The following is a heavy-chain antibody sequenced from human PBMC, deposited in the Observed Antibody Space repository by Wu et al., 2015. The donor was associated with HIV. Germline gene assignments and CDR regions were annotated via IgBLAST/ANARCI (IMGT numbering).Heavy chain of an antibody. V-gene: IGHV1-2*02. CDR2: ISANNGDT. CDR3: AREGVDAFDP. J-gene: IGHJ5*02. Sequence: QVQLVQSGAEVKKPGASVKVSCKASGYTFSDYYMQWIRQAPGQGLEWMGWISANNGDTNYAQKFQGRVTMTTDTSTSTGYMELRSLRSDDTAVYYCAREGVDAFDPWAREPWSPSPQ. D-gene: IGHD5-12*01. CDR1: GYTFSDYY.